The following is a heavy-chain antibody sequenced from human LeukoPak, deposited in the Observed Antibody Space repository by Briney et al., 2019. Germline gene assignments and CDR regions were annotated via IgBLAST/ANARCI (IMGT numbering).Heavy chain of an antibody. D-gene: IGHD6-19*01. V-gene: IGHV4-34*01. CDR1: GGSFSGYY. J-gene: IGHJ3*02. CDR2: INHSGST. Sequence: SETLSLTCAVYGGSFSGYYWSWIRQPPGKGLEWIGEINHSGSTNYNPSLKSRVTISVDTSKNQFSLKLSSVTAEDTAVYYCAREIGGAVEKARGAFDIWGQGTMVTVSS. CDR3: AREIGGAVEKARGAFDI.